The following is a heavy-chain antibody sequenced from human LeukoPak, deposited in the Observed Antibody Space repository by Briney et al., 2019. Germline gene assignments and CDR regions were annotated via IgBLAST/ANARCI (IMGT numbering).Heavy chain of an antibody. CDR1: GFTFSSYA. CDR2: ISGSGGST. V-gene: IGHV3-23*01. D-gene: IGHD1-26*01. Sequence: GGSLRLSCAASGFTFSSYAMSWVRQAPGKGLEWVSAISGSGGSTYYADSVKGRFTISRDNSKNTLYLQMNSLRAEDTAVYYCARRRYSGSSQHFDYWGQGTLVTVSS. CDR3: ARRRYSGSSQHFDY. J-gene: IGHJ4*02.